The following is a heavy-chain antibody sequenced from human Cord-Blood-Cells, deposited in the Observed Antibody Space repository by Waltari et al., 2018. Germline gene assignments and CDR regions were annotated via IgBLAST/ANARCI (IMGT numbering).Heavy chain of an antibody. Sequence: QVQLQESGPGLVKPSQTLSLTCTVSGGSISSGDYSWSWIRQPPGKGLEWIGYIYYSGSTYYNPSLKSRVTISVDMSKNQFSLKLSSVTAADTAVYYCARDRSYGSGSYYYYYYYGMDVWGQGTTVTVSS. V-gene: IGHV4-30-4*01. CDR1: GGSISSGDYS. CDR3: ARDRSYGSGSYYYYYYYGMDV. J-gene: IGHJ6*02. CDR2: IYYSGST. D-gene: IGHD3-10*01.